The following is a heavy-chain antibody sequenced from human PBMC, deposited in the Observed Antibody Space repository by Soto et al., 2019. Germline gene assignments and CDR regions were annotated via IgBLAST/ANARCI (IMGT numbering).Heavy chain of an antibody. J-gene: IGHJ4*02. CDR3: ARVLHYYDSSGYYLFDY. CDR2: ISAYNGNT. V-gene: IGHV1-18*01. Sequence: GASVKVSCKASGYTFTSYGISWVRQAPGRGLEWMGWISAYNGNTNYAQKLQGRVTMTTDTSTSTAYMELRSLRSDDTAVYYCARVLHYYDSSGYYLFDYWGQGTLVTVSS. D-gene: IGHD3-22*01. CDR1: GYTFTSYG.